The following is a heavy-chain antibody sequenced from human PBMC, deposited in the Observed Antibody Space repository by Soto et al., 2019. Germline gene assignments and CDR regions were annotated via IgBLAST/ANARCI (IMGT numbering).Heavy chain of an antibody. CDR1: AFKFSDYY. V-gene: IGHV3-11*01. Sequence: VGSLRLSCAASAFKFSDYYMSWVRQAPGKGLEWVSYISGSGDVIYYADSVKGRFTISRDNDKKSVHLQMDTLRAEDTALYYCARAPDCGEGSCYRHFELWGQGTRVTVSS. CDR2: ISGSGDVI. D-gene: IGHD2-15*01. CDR3: ARAPDCGEGSCYRHFEL. J-gene: IGHJ4*02.